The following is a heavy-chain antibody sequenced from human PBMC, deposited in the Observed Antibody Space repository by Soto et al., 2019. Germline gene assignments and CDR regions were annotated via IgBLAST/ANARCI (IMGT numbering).Heavy chain of an antibody. D-gene: IGHD1-1*01. V-gene: IGHV4-39*01. Sequence: PSETLSLTCAVSGGSISSTNYYWAWIRQPPGKGLEWIANIYHDGSTYYHPSLRSRLTVSIDTSKNQFSLKLSSVTAADTAIYYCASLQVPENFDYWGQGALVTVYS. CDR2: IYHDGST. CDR3: ASLQVPENFDY. J-gene: IGHJ4*02. CDR1: GGSISSTNYY.